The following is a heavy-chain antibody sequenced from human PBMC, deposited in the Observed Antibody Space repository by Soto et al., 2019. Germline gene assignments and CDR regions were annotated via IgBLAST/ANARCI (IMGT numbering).Heavy chain of an antibody. CDR3: ARAGDTMIRGVIIMNYYGMDV. D-gene: IGHD3-10*01. CDR2: VHHSGIT. CDR1: GYSISSGYY. J-gene: IGHJ6*02. Sequence: LSLTCVVSGYSISSGYYWVWIRQPPGKGLECIGNVHHSGITYYNPSLKSRVSISRDTSKNHYSLNLSSVTAADTAVYYCARAGDTMIRGVIIMNYYGMDVWGHGTTVTVSS. V-gene: IGHV4-38-2*01.